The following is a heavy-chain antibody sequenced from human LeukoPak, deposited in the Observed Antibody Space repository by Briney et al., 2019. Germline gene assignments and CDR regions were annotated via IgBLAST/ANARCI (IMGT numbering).Heavy chain of an antibody. Sequence: GGSLRLSCAASGFTFSSDAMSWVRQAPGKGLEWVSGISNSGGSTNYADSVKGRFTISRDNSKNTLYLQMNSLRAEDTAVYYCASRYFDYWGQGTLVTVSS. CDR2: ISNSGGST. CDR1: GFTFSSDA. D-gene: IGHD4-11*01. CDR3: ASRYFDY. V-gene: IGHV3-23*01. J-gene: IGHJ4*02.